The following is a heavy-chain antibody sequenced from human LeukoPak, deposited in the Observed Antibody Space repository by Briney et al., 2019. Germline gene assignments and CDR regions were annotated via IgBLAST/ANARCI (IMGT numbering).Heavy chain of an antibody. CDR2: MNPNSGNT. V-gene: IGHV1-8*01. D-gene: IGHD6-6*01. Sequence: ASVKVSFKASAYTFTIYDINWVRQAPGQGLEWMGWMNPNSGNTGYAQKFQGRVTMTRVTSISTAYMELNNLTSEDTAVYYCARGSWGEIAGRKSFEFWGQGSLVTVSS. CDR3: ARGSWGEIAGRKSFEF. J-gene: IGHJ4*02. CDR1: AYTFTIYD.